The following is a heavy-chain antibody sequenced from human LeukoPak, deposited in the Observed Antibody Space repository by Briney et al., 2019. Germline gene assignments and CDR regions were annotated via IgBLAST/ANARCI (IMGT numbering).Heavy chain of an antibody. CDR1: GFTFSSYA. D-gene: IGHD1-14*01. J-gene: IGHJ6*02. V-gene: IGHV3-23*01. CDR3: AKVSGGGLYYDGMDV. CDR2: ISGSGGGT. Sequence: GGSLRLSCVASGFTFSSYAMSWVRQAPGKGLEWVSAISGSGGGTYYADSVKGRFTISRDSSKNTLYLQTDSLRAEDTAVYYCAKVSGGGLYYDGMDVWGQGTTVTVSS.